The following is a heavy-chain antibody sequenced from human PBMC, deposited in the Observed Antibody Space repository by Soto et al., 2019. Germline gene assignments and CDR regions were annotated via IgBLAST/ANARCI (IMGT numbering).Heavy chain of an antibody. J-gene: IGHJ4*02. V-gene: IGHV3-30-3*01. Sequence: QVQLVESGGGVVQPGRSLRLSCAASGFTFSSYAMHWVRQAPGKGLEWVADISYDGSNNYYADSVKGRFTISRDNSKSXXXXXXXXXXXXXXXXXXXXXXXXVAGSGPEYWGQGTLVTVSS. CDR1: GFTFSSYA. D-gene: IGHD6-19*01. CDR3: XXXXXVAGSGPEY. CDR2: ISYDGSNN.